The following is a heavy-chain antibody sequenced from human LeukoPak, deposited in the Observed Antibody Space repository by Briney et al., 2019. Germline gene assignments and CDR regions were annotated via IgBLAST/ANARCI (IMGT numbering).Heavy chain of an antibody. J-gene: IGHJ5*02. D-gene: IGHD2-15*01. CDR3: ARAPLYCSGGSCSGGNWFDL. V-gene: IGHV3-30*09. CDR2: ISYDGSNK. CDR1: GFTFSTYA. Sequence: GGSLRLSCAASGFTFSTYAIHWVRQAPGKGLEWVAVISYDGSNKYYADSVKGRFAISRDNSKNTLYLQMNSLRAEDTAVYYRARAPLYCSGGSCSGGNWFDLWGQGTLVTVSS.